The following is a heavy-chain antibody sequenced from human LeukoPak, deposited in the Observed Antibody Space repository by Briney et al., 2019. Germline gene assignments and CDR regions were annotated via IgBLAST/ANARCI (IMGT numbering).Heavy chain of an antibody. J-gene: IGHJ6*03. V-gene: IGHV3-48*04. CDR2: ISSSSSTI. Sequence: GGSLRLSCAASGFTFSSYSMNWVRQAPGKGLEWVSYISSSSSTIYYADSVKGRFTISRDNAKNSLYLQMNSLRAEDTAVYYCARGDTVTTWVASPTDYYYYMDVWGKGTTVTVSS. CDR3: ARGDTVTTWVASPTDYYYYMDV. CDR1: GFTFSSYS. D-gene: IGHD4-11*01.